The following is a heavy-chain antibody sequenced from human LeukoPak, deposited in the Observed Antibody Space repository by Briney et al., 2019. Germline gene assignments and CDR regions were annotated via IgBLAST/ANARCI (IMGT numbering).Heavy chain of an antibody. Sequence: PSETLSLTCTVSGGSISSTNYYWGWIRQPPGKGLECIGNIYSSGATYYNPSLKSRLTISIDTSKSQFSLRLSSVTAADTAVYYCVQNIPGAIEHWGQGTLVTVSS. CDR3: VQNIPGAIEH. J-gene: IGHJ1*01. CDR2: IYSSGAT. D-gene: IGHD1-7*01. CDR1: GGSISSTNYY. V-gene: IGHV4-39*01.